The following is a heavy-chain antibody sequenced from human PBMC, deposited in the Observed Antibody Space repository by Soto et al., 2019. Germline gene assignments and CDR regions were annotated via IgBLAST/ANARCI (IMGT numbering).Heavy chain of an antibody. Sequence: SGGSLRLSFEASEFTFSSYVMHWVRQAPGKGLEWVAVISYDGNDKYYAESVEGRFTLSRDNSKNTLYLQMKSLRAEDTAVYYCARTFYFDRSGMDVWGQGTKVTVSS. J-gene: IGHJ6*02. V-gene: IGHV3-30-3*01. CDR3: ARTFYFDRSGMDV. CDR2: ISYDGNDK. CDR1: EFTFSSYV. D-gene: IGHD3-22*01.